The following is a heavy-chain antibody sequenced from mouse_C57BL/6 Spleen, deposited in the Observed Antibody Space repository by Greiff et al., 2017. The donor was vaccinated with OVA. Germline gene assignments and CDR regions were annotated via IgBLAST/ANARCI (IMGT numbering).Heavy chain of an antibody. V-gene: IGHV5-17*01. CDR3: ARQELRLYYFDY. J-gene: IGHJ2*01. D-gene: IGHD1-3*01. CDR1: GFTFSDYG. CDR2: ISSGSSTI. Sequence: DVKLVESGGGLVKPGGSLKLSCAASGFTFSDYGMHWVRQAPEKGLEWVAYISSGSSTIYYADTVKGRFTISRDNAKNTLFLQMTSLRSEDTAMYYCARQELRLYYFDYWGQGTTLTVSS.